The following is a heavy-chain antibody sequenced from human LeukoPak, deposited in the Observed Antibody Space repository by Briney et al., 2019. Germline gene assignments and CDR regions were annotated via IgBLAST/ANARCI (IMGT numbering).Heavy chain of an antibody. CDR2: IYYSGST. CDR1: GGSISSYY. CDR3: ARVQLHYYGSGSYYSHYYYYYMDV. Sequence: SETLSLTCTVSGGSISSYYWSWIRQPPGKGLEWIGYIYYSGSTKYNPSLKSRVTISVDTSKNQFSLKLSSVTAADTAVYYCARVQLHYYGSGSYYSHYYYYYMDVWGKGTTVTVSS. V-gene: IGHV4-59*01. J-gene: IGHJ6*03. D-gene: IGHD3-10*01.